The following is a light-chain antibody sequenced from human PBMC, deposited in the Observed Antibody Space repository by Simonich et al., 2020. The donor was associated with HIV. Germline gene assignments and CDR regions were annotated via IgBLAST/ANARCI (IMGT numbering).Light chain of an antibody. J-gene: IGKJ1*01. Sequence: DIVMTQSPDSLAVSLGERATINCKSSRSVLYSSNNKNYLAWYQQKPGQPPKLLIYLASTRESGVPDRFSASVSGTDFTLTISSLQAEDVAVYYCQQYYSTPPTFGQGTKVEIK. CDR2: LAS. V-gene: IGKV4-1*01. CDR3: QQYYSTPPT. CDR1: RSVLYSSNNKNY.